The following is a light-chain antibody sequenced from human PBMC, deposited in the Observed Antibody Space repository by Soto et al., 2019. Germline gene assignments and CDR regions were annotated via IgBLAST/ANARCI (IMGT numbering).Light chain of an antibody. Sequence: QSALTQPASVSGSPGQSITISCTGTSSGVGSYNLVSWYQQHPGKAPKLMMYEGSKRPSAVSNRFSGSKSGNTASLTISGLQAEDEADYYCCSYAGSSTFDVVFGGGTKLTVL. CDR3: CSYAGSSTFDVV. J-gene: IGLJ2*01. CDR1: SSGVGSYNL. CDR2: EGS. V-gene: IGLV2-23*03.